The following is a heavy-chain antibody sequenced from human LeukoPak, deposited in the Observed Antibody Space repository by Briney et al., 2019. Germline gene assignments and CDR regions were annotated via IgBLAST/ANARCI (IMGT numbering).Heavy chain of an antibody. CDR1: DSSFRSHD. D-gene: IGHD3-10*01. CDR2: IAGDGAS. J-gene: IGHJ4*02. Sequence: GGSLRLSCAASDSSFRSHDMSWVPQTLEKGLEWVSSIAGDGASFYADSVRGRFTISRDKSQNILYLQMSSLRADDTAIYYCAKGPNFGSWRAVDYSGQGSLVTVSS. CDR3: AKGPNFGSWRAVDY. V-gene: IGHV3-23*01.